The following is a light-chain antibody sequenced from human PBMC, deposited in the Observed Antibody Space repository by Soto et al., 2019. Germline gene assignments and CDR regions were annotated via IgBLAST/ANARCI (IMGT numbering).Light chain of an antibody. CDR3: QQYNSYSFT. V-gene: IGKV1-5*03. Sequence: DLQMTQSPSALSASVGDRVTITCRASQSISSWLAWYQQKPGKAPNLLIYKASSLESGVPSRFSGSGSGTELTITISSLQPDDGATYYGQQYNSYSFTFGGGTKVDIK. CDR2: KAS. J-gene: IGKJ4*01. CDR1: QSISSW.